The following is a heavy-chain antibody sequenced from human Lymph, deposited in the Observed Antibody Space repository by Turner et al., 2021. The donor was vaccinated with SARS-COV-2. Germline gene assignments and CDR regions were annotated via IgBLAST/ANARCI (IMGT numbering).Heavy chain of an antibody. CDR3: ARDLGNYGMDV. Sequence: EVQLVEIGGGLIQPGGSLILSCAASGIIVSRNYMNWVRQAPGKGVEWVSVIYSGGTTYYADSVKCRFTISRDNSKNTLYLQMNSLRVEDTAVYYCARDLGNYGMDVWGQGTTVTVSS. CDR1: GIIVSRNY. V-gene: IGHV3-53*02. CDR2: IYSGGTT. D-gene: IGHD2-15*01. J-gene: IGHJ6*02.